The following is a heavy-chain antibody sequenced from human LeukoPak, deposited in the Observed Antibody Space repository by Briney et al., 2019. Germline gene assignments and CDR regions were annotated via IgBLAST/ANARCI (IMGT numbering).Heavy chain of an antibody. V-gene: IGHV3-23*01. CDR3: AKDQGGDYDY. CDR2: ISGSGGST. D-gene: IGHD2-21*01. CDR1: GFTFSSYA. J-gene: IGHJ4*02. Sequence: PGGSLRLSCAASGFTFSSYAMSWVRQAPGKGLERVSAISGSGGSTYYADSVKGRFTISRDDSKNTLYLQMNSLRAEDTAVYYCAKDQGGDYDYWGQGTLVTVSS.